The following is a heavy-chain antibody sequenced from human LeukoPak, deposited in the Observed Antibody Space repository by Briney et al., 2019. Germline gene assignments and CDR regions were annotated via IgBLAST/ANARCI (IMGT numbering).Heavy chain of an antibody. CDR1: GCTFDDYA. Sequence: PGGSLRLSCAASGCTFDDYAMHWVRQAAGKGLAWVSLISGDGGSTYYADSVKGRFTISRDNSKNSLYLQMNSLRTEDTALYYCAKDSMVGYYYYYGMDVWGQGTTVTVSS. D-gene: IGHD2-15*01. CDR3: AKDSMVGYYYYYGMDV. CDR2: ISGDGGST. J-gene: IGHJ6*01. V-gene: IGHV3-43*02.